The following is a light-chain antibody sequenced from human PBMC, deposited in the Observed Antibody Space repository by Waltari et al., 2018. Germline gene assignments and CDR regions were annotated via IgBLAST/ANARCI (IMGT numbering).Light chain of an antibody. CDR2: EFS. Sequence: QSALTQPASVSGSPEPSITIPCTGTSSDVVSYNLVSWYQQHPGKAPKLLFYEFSKRPSGVSNRFSGSKSGDTASLTISGRQSEDEADYYCCSYAGSGYVFGTGTKVTVL. J-gene: IGLJ1*01. CDR3: CSYAGSGYV. V-gene: IGLV2-23*02. CDR1: SSDVVSYNL.